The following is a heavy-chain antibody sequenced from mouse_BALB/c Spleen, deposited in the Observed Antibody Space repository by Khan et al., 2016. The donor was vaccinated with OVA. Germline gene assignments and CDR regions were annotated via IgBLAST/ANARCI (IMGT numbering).Heavy chain of an antibody. CDR2: IFPNNGGT. J-gene: IGHJ3*01. Sequence: VQLQQSGPELVKPGASVRISCKTSGYTFTDFNLDWVKQSHGKSLEWIGYIFPNNGGTGYNQKFKTKATLTVDSSSSTAYLELRSLTSEDSAVYYSARAGYGSFVSWGQRTLLTVSA. D-gene: IGHD1-2*01. CDR1: GYTFTDFN. V-gene: IGHV1S29*02. CDR3: ARAGYGSFVS.